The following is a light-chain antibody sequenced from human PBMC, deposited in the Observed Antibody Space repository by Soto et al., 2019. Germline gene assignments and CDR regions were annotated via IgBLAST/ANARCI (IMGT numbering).Light chain of an antibody. Sequence: DIQMTQSPSPLSASVGDRVTISCRASQSISTYLNWYQQKPGKAPNLLIHAASSLQSGVPSRFRGSGSGTDFTLTISSLQPEDFATYFCQQSYTSPLTFGGGTKVEIK. CDR1: QSISTY. V-gene: IGKV1-39*01. CDR3: QQSYTSPLT. CDR2: AAS. J-gene: IGKJ4*01.